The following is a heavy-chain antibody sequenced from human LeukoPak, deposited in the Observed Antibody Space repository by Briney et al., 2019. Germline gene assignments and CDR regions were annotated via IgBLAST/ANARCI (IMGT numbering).Heavy chain of an antibody. CDR1: GYTFTSYG. V-gene: IGHV1-18*01. CDR3: ARDRGGYCSGGSCYNWFDP. D-gene: IGHD2-15*01. J-gene: IGHJ5*02. Sequence: ASVKVSCKASGYTFTSYGISWVRQAPGQGLEWMGWISAYNGNTNYAQKLQGRVTMTTDTSTSTAYMELRSLRSDDTAVYYCARDRGGYCSGGSCYNWFDPWGQGTLVTVSS. CDR2: ISAYNGNT.